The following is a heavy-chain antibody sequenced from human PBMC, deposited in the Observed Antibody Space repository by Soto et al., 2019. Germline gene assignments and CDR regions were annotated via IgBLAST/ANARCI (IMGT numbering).Heavy chain of an antibody. Sequence: GGSLRLSCAASGFTFSSYGMHWVRQAPGKGLEWVAVIWYDGSNKYYADSVKGRFTISRDNSKNTLYLQMNSLRAEDTAVYYCARDIAAAGTRRGTLDYWGQGTLVTVSS. CDR1: GFTFSSYG. CDR3: ARDIAAAGTRRGTLDY. CDR2: IWYDGSNK. V-gene: IGHV3-33*01. J-gene: IGHJ4*02. D-gene: IGHD6-13*01.